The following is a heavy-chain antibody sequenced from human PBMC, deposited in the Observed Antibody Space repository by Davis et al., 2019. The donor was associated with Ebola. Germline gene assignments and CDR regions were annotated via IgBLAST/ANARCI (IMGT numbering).Heavy chain of an antibody. D-gene: IGHD3-10*02. CDR2: MSASGDRA. Sequence: GESLKISCAASGFTFNTYAMSCVRQAPGKGPEWVSGMSASGDRANYADSVRGRFTISRDNSKNTVYLQLDRLRVEDTATYYCTTSYVGIVYASDVWGQGSKVVVSS. CDR3: TTSYVGIVYASDV. J-gene: IGHJ3*01. V-gene: IGHV3-23*01. CDR1: GFTFNTYA.